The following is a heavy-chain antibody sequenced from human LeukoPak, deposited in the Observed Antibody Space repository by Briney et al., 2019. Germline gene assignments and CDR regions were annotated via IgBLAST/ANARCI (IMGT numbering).Heavy chain of an antibody. J-gene: IGHJ4*02. V-gene: IGHV3-23*01. CDR3: AKDRRLPWDYFDS. CDR2: ITGSGGRT. CDR1: GFTFSSYA. Sequence: GGSLRLSCAASGFTFSSYAMSWVRQAPGKGLEWVSAITGSGGRTYYADSVKGRFTISRDNSKSTLFLQMNSLRADDTAIYYCAKDRRLPWDYFDSWGQGTLVTVSS. D-gene: IGHD5-12*01.